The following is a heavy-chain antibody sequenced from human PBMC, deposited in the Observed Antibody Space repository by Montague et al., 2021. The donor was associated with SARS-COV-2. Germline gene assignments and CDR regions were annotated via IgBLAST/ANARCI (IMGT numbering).Heavy chain of an antibody. V-gene: IGHV4-34*01. Sequence: SETLSLTCAVHGTSFSGYYWNWIRQPPGKGLEWIGEINHGGSTKYSPSLKSRLTISADTSKNQFSLKLTSVAAADTAVYYCARLRDGVVPSPILGVRTYYSYYCMDVWGRGTTVTVSS. CDR3: ARLRDGVVPSPILGVRTYYSYYCMDV. CDR2: INHGGST. D-gene: IGHD2-15*01. CDR1: GTSFSGYY. J-gene: IGHJ6*03.